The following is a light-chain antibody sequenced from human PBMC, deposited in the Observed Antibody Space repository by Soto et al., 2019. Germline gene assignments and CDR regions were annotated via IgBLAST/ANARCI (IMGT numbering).Light chain of an antibody. Sequence: DIQMTQSPSSLSGSVGDRVTITCRASQNIRNYLNWYQQKPGKAPKLLIYAASSLQSGVPSRFSGSGSGTDFTLTISSLQPEDFATYYCQQSYSVPKTFGQGTTVEI. V-gene: IGKV1-39*01. J-gene: IGKJ1*01. CDR1: QNIRNY. CDR2: AAS. CDR3: QQSYSVPKT.